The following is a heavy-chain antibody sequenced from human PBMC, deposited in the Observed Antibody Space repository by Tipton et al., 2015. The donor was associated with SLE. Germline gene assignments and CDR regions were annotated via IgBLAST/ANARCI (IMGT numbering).Heavy chain of an antibody. D-gene: IGHD2-2*01. CDR3: ARGPTGSSAREDT. V-gene: IGHV4-59*11. CDR2: IYYNGST. J-gene: IGHJ4*02. Sequence: TLSLTCTVSGGSISSHYWTWIRQPPGKGLEWIGYIYYNGSTYYNPSLKSRVTISVDTSKNQFSLKLSSVTAADTAVYYCARGPTGSSAREDTWGQGTLVTVSS. CDR1: GGSISSHY.